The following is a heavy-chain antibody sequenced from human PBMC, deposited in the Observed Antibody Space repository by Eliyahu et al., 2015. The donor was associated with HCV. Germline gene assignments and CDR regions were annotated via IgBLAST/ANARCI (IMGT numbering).Heavy chain of an antibody. Sequence: QVQLVESGGGVVQPGXSLRLSCAASGXTFXSYGLHWARQAPGKGLEWVAVISYDGSNKYYADXVKGRFTISRDNSKNTLYLQMNSLRAEDTAVYYCAKVWSYSSSWGGGYYYYGMDVWGQGTTVTVSS. CDR1: GXTFXSYG. V-gene: IGHV3-30*18. D-gene: IGHD6-13*01. J-gene: IGHJ6*02. CDR3: AKVWSYSSSWGGGYYYYGMDV. CDR2: ISYDGSNK.